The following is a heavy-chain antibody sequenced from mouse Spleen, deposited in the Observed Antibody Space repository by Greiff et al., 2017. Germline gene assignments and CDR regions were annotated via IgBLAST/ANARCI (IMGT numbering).Heavy chain of an antibody. J-gene: IGHJ4*01. Sequence: EVKLVESGGGLVQPGGSLKLSCATSGFTFSDYYMYWVRQTPEKRLEWVAYISNGGGSTYYPDTVKGRFTISRDNAKNTLYLQMSRLKSEDTAMYYCARRDYGSFYAMDYWGQGTSVTVSS. V-gene: IGHV5-12*02. CDR3: ARRDYGSFYAMDY. CDR1: GFTFSDYY. CDR2: ISNGGGST. D-gene: IGHD1-1*01.